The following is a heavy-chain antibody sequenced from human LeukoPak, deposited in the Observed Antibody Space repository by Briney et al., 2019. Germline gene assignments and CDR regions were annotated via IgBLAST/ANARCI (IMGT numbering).Heavy chain of an antibody. CDR2: IYYSGST. CDR3: ARQQGYDILAGYYFDY. CDR1: GGSISSGDYY. V-gene: IGHV4-30-4*01. D-gene: IGHD3-9*01. J-gene: IGHJ4*02. Sequence: PSQTLSLTCTVSGGSISSGDYYWRWIRQPPGKGLEWIGYIYYSGSTYYHPSLKSRVTISVDTSKNQFSLKLSSVTAADTAVYYCARQQGYDILAGYYFDYWGQGTLVTVSS.